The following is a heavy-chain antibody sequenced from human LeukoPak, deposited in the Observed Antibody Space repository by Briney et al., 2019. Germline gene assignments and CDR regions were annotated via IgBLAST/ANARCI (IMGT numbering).Heavy chain of an antibody. CDR3: ASQAYYGSGSFDY. D-gene: IGHD3-10*01. V-gene: IGHV4-59*01. CDR1: GGSISSYY. CDR2: IYYSGST. Sequence: SVTLSLTCTVSGGSISSYYWSWIRQPPGKGLVWIGYIYYSGSTNYNPSLKSRVTISVDTSKNQFSLKLSSVTAADTAVYYCASQAYYGSGSFDYWGQGTLVTVSS. J-gene: IGHJ4*02.